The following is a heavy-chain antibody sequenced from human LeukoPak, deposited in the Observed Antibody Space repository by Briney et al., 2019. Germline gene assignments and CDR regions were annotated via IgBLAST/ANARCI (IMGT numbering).Heavy chain of an antibody. CDR2: IYYSGST. CDR3: AREHRERIQLWSFVY. CDR1: GGSISSSSYY. J-gene: IGHJ4*02. V-gene: IGHV4-39*02. D-gene: IGHD5-18*01. Sequence: SETLSLTCTVSGGSISSSSYYWGWIRQPPGKGLEWIGIIYYSGSTYYNPSLKSRVTISVDTSKNQFSLKLSSVTAADTAVYYCAREHRERIQLWSFVYWGQGTLVTVSS.